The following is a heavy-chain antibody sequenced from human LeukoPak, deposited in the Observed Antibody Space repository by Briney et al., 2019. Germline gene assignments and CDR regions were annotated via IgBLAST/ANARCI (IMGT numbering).Heavy chain of an antibody. CDR2: ISYDGSNK. CDR1: GFTFSSYG. CDR3: AKGGEVSSWYKRLKLYFDY. V-gene: IGHV3-30*02. J-gene: IGHJ4*02. Sequence: PGGSLRLSCAASGFTFSSYGMHWVRQAPGKGLEWVASISYDGSNKYYADSAKGRFTISRDNSKNTLFLQMNSLRAEDTAVYYCAKGGEVSSWYKRLKLYFDYWGQGTLVTVSS. D-gene: IGHD6-13*01.